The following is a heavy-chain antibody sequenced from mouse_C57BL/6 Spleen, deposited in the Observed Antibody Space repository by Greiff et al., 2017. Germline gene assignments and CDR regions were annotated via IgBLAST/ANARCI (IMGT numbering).Heavy chain of an antibody. V-gene: IGHV1-7*01. CDR1: GYTFTSYW. Sequence: VQLQQSGAELAKPGASVKLSCKASGYTFTSYWMHWVKQRPGQGLEWIGYINPSSGYTKYNQKFKDKATLTADQASSTAYMQLSSLTYEDSAVYYCARSPTGTDWYFDVWGTGTTVTVSS. D-gene: IGHD4-1*02. J-gene: IGHJ1*03. CDR3: ARSPTGTDWYFDV. CDR2: INPSSGYT.